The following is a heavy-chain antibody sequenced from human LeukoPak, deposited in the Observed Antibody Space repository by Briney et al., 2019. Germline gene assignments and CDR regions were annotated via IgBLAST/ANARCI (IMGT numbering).Heavy chain of an antibody. D-gene: IGHD5-18*01. CDR2: ISAYNGNT. V-gene: IGHV1-18*01. J-gene: IGHJ5*02. CDR3: ARDLNTAMVIGYNWFDP. Sequence: ASVKVSCKASGYTFTSYGISWVRQAPGQGLEWTGWISAYNGNTNYAKKLQGRVTMTTDTSTSTAYMELRSLRSDDTAVYYCARDLNTAMVIGYNWFDPWGQGTLVTVSS. CDR1: GYTFTSYG.